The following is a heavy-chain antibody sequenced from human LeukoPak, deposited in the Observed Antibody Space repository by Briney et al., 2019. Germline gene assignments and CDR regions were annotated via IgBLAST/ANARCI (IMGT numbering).Heavy chain of an antibody. CDR1: GYSFTSYW. CDR3: ARSMTSYYGDSNYEY. CDR2: IYPGDSDT. V-gene: IGHV5-51*01. D-gene: IGHD4-17*01. Sequence: GESLKISCKGSGYSFTSYWIGWVRQMPGKGLEWMGIIYPGDSDTRYSPSFQGQVTISADKSISTAYLQWSSLKASDTAMYYCARSMTSYYGDSNYEYWGQGTLVTVSS. J-gene: IGHJ4*02.